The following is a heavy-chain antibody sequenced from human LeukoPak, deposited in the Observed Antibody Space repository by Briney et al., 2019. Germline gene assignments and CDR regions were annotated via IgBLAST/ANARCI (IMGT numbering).Heavy chain of an antibody. J-gene: IGHJ2*01. CDR2: IGGPGAPT. V-gene: IGHV3-23*01. D-gene: IGHD2-15*01. Sequence: QSGGSLRLSCVASGFTFSSYSLTWVRQTPEKGLAWVSIIGGPGAPTFYADSVEGRSTISRANSKNTVYLQMNSLRAEDTALYFCARGATRATRHFDLWGRGTLVTVSS. CDR3: ARGATRATRHFDL. CDR1: GFTFSSYS.